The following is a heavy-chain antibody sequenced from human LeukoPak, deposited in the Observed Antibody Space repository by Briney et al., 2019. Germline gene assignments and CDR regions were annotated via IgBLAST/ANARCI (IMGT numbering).Heavy chain of an antibody. CDR3: ARQSTPHGNFDD. J-gene: IGHJ4*02. CDR1: GFILSNYA. CDR2: LGTAGDT. V-gene: IGHV3-13*01. Sequence: GGSLRLSCAASGFILSNYAMHWVRQPAGKGLEWVSALGTAGDTFYPGSVKGRFTISRDNAKKSLFLQMSSLRAEDTAIYYCARQSTPHGNFDDWGQGTLVTVSS. D-gene: IGHD5-24*01.